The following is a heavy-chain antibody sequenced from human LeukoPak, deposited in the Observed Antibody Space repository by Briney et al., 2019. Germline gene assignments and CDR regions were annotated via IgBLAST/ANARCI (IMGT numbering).Heavy chain of an antibody. CDR2: IYPGDSDT. D-gene: IGHD5-18*01. CDR1: GYSFTSYW. V-gene: IGHV5-51*01. Sequence: GESLKVSCKGSGYSFTSYWIGWVRQMPGKGLEWMGIIYPGDSDTRYSTSFHGQITITAEKSITTAYLPWSSLKASHSAMDYCGRLHTRGYSDFDYWGQGTLVTVSS. CDR3: GRLHTRGYSDFDY. J-gene: IGHJ4*02.